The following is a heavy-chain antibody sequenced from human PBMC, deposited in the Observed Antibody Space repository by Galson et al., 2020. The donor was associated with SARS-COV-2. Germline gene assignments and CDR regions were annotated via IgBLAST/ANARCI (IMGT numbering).Heavy chain of an antibody. Sequence: GESLKISCAASGFTFSRYSMNWVRQAPGKGLEWVSSISSSSSYIYYADSVKGRFTISRDNAKNSLYLQMNSLRAEDTAVYYCARYAAGYYFDYWGQGTLVTVSS. CDR3: ARYAAGYYFDY. CDR2: ISSSSSYI. D-gene: IGHD6-13*01. CDR1: GFTFSRYS. V-gene: IGHV3-21*01. J-gene: IGHJ4*02.